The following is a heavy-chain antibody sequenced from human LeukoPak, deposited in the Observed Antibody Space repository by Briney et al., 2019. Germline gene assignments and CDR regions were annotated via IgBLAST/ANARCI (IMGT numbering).Heavy chain of an antibody. D-gene: IGHD2-21*02. J-gene: IGHJ3*02. CDR1: GFTFSSHG. CDR3: ARDVVGCGGDCYAFDI. Sequence: GGSLRLSCAASGFTFSSHGMHWVRQAPGKGLEWVAVISYDGRNKYYADSVKGRFTISRDNSKNTLYVQMNSLRPEDTAVYYCARDVVGCGGDCYAFDIWGQGTMVTVSS. CDR2: ISYDGRNK. V-gene: IGHV3-30*03.